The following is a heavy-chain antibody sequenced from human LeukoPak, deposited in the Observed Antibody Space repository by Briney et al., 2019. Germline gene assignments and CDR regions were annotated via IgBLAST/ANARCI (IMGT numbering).Heavy chain of an antibody. Sequence: GGSLRLSCAASGFTFSGYWMNWVRQAPGKGLEWVANINHDGPEKYYVDSVRGRFTISRDNAKNSLYLQMNSLRAEDTAFYYCAKDPHSSSWYYFDSWGQGTLVTVSS. V-gene: IGHV3-7*01. CDR2: INHDGPEK. D-gene: IGHD6-13*01. J-gene: IGHJ4*02. CDR3: AKDPHSSSWYYFDS. CDR1: GFTFSGYW.